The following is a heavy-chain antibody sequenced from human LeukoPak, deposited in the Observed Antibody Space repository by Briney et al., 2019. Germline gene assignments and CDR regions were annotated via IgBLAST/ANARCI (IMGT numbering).Heavy chain of an antibody. CDR1: GGSISSGGYS. Sequence: SETLSLTCAVSGGSISSGGYSWSWIRQPPGKGLEWIGYIYHSGSTYYNPSLKSRVTISVDRSKNQFSLKLSSVTAADTAVYYCARWRGSSSGKYFDYWGQGTLVTVSS. D-gene: IGHD6-6*01. V-gene: IGHV4-30-2*02. CDR2: IYHSGST. CDR3: ARWRGSSSGKYFDY. J-gene: IGHJ4*02.